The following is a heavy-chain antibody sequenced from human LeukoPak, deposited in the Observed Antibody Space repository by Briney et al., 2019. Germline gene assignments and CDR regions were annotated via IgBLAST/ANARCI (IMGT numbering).Heavy chain of an antibody. CDR3: ARASQRDGYNSGFDY. CDR2: IYYSGST. Sequence: KTSETLSLTCTVSGYSISSGFYWGWIRQPPGKGLEWIGSIYYSGSTYYNPSLKSRVTISVDTSKNQFSLKLSSVTAADTAVYYCARASQRDGYNSGFDYWGQGTLVTVSS. D-gene: IGHD5-24*01. J-gene: IGHJ4*02. V-gene: IGHV4-38-2*02. CDR1: GYSISSGFY.